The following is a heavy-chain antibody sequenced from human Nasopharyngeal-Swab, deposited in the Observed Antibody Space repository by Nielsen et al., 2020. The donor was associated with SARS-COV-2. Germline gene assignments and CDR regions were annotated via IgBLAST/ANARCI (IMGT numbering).Heavy chain of an antibody. CDR1: GFTFSSYW. CDR3: AKGTYSNGSLFDY. V-gene: IGHV3-74*01. D-gene: IGHD5-18*01. CDR2: INGDGSST. J-gene: IGHJ4*01. Sequence: GESLKISCAASGFTFSSYWMHWVRQAPGKGLVWVSRINGDGSSTTYADSVRGRFTISSDNAKNMLYLQLNSLRAEDTAVYYCAKGTYSNGSLFDYWGQGTLVTVSS.